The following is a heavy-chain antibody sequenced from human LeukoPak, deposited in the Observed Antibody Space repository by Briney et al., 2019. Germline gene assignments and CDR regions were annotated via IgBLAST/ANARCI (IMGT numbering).Heavy chain of an antibody. V-gene: IGHV3-21*01. D-gene: IGHD4-17*01. CDR1: GFTLSSYS. CDR2: ISSSSDYR. CDR3: ARGATTTRFGRFDP. Sequence: GGSLRLSCGVSGFTLSSYSMNWVRQAPGKGLEWVSSISSSSDYRYHADSVKGRFTISRDNPKKSLYLQMNSLRAEDTAVYYCARGATTTRFGRFDPWGQGTLVIVSS. J-gene: IGHJ5*02.